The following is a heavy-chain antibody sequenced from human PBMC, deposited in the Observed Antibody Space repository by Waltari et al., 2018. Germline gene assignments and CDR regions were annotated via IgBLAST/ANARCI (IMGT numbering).Heavy chain of an antibody. CDR2: IRREPYNYAT. Sequence: EVQVVESGGGLVQPGGSLKLYCQTSGFSSSGPSIHWVRQTSGKGREWVGRIRREPYNYATAYSASVKGRFTISRDDSKNTAFLQMNSLMTEDTAVYYCSGGEVTGTDFWGQGTLVTVSS. J-gene: IGHJ4*02. CDR3: SGGEVTGTDF. V-gene: IGHV3-73*01. CDR1: GFSSSGPS. D-gene: IGHD6-19*01.